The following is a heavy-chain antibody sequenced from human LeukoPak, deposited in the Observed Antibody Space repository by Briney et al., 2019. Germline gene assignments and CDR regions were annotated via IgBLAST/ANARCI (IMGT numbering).Heavy chain of an antibody. Sequence: GSLRLSCAASGFTFSSYAMSWIRQPPGKGLEWIGEINHSGGTNYNPSLKSRVTISVDTSKNQFSLKLSSVTAADTAVYYCARRRGYYDSSALGYYYYMDVWGKGTTVTISS. CDR3: ARRRGYYDSSALGYYYYMDV. V-gene: IGHV4-34*01. D-gene: IGHD3-22*01. CDR1: GFTFSSYA. J-gene: IGHJ6*03. CDR2: INHSGGT.